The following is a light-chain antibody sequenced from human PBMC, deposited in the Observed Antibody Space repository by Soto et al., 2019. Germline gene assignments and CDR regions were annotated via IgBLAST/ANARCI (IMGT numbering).Light chain of an antibody. CDR3: SSFKGNGSLV. CDR1: RGDIGAYNY. J-gene: IGLJ2*01. CDR2: EVS. Sequence: QSALTQPASVSGSPGQSITISCTGTRGDIGAYNYVSWYQQRPGEAPKLLIFEVSNRPSGVSSRFSGSKSGNTASLNISGLQPADETAYFCSSFKGNGSLVFGGGTKLTVL. V-gene: IGLV2-14*01.